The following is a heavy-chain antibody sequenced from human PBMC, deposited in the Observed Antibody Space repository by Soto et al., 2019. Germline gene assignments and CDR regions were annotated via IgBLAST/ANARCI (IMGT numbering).Heavy chain of an antibody. CDR3: ARSLVVGPVGGYFQH. J-gene: IGHJ1*01. V-gene: IGHV4-39*01. D-gene: IGHD2-21*01. Sequence: QLQLQESGPGLVKPSETLSLACTVSGGSISSSSYYWGWIRQPPGKGLEWIGSIYYSGSTYYNPSLKSRVTISVDTSKNQFSLKLSSVTAADTAVYYCARSLVVGPVGGYFQHWGQGTLVTVSS. CDR2: IYYSGST. CDR1: GGSISSSSYY.